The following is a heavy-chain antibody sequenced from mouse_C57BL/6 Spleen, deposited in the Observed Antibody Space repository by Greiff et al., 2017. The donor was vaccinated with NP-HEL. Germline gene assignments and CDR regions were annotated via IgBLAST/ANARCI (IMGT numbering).Heavy chain of an antibody. J-gene: IGHJ3*01. CDR1: GFTFSDYG. CDR2: ISSGSSTI. Sequence: EVKVVESGGGLVKPGGSLKLSCAASGFTFSDYGMHWVRQAPEKGLEWVAYISSGSSTIYSADTVKGRFTIYRDNAENTLFLQMTSLRSEDTAMYYCARGTDGAWFAYWGQGTLVTVSA. V-gene: IGHV5-17*01. D-gene: IGHD1-2*01. CDR3: ARGTDGAWFAY.